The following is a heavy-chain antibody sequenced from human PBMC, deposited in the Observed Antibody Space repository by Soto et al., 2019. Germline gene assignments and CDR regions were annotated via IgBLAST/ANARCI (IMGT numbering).Heavy chain of an antibody. CDR2: IIPIFGTA. D-gene: IGHD2-2*02. V-gene: IGHV1-69*06. J-gene: IGHJ4*02. CDR1: GGTFSSYA. CDR3: AREVCSSTSCYKGY. Sequence: GASVKVSCKASGGTFSSYAISWVRQAPGQGLEWMGGIIPIFGTANYAQKFQGRVTITADKSTSTAYMELSSLRSEDTAVYYCAREVCSSTSCYKGYWGQGTLVTVSS.